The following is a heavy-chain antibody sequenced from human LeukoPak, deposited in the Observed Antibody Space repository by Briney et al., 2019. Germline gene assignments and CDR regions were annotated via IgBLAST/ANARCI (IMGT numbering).Heavy chain of an antibody. CDR3: FVSATVGGGVDY. V-gene: IGHV3-7*01. J-gene: IGHJ4*02. D-gene: IGHD1-1*01. Sequence: GGSLRLSCAASGFTLSSYWMSWVRQAPGKGLEREANIKQDGSEKYYVDSVKGRFTISRDNAKNSLFLQMNSLRAEDTVVFYGFVSATVGGGVDYWGQGTLVTVSS. CDR2: IKQDGSEK. CDR1: GFTLSSYW.